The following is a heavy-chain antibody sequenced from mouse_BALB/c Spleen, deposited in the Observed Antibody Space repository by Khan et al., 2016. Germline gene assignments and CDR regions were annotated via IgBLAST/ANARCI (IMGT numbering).Heavy chain of an antibody. CDR3: ARDTGTWFAY. D-gene: IGHD4-1*01. V-gene: IGHV7-3*02. CDR1: GFTFTDYY. Sequence: EVELVESGGGLVQPGGSLRLSCATSGFTFTDYYMSWVRQPPGKALEWLGFIRNKANGYTTEYSASVKGRFTISRDNSPSILYLQMNTLRAEDSATYYCARDTGTWFAYWGQGTLVTVS. J-gene: IGHJ3*01. CDR2: IRNKANGYTT.